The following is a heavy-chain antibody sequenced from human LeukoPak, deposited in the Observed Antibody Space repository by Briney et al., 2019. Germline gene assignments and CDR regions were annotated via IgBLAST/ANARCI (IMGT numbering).Heavy chain of an antibody. Sequence: PGGPLRLSCAPSGFTFSSYAISWVRQAPGKGLEWVSAISGSGGSTYYADSVKGRFTISRDNSKNTLYLQMNSLRAEDTAVYYCAKDGRYSYGKGGDYWGQGTLVTVSS. V-gene: IGHV3-23*01. CDR3: AKDGRYSYGKGGDY. CDR2: ISGSGGST. J-gene: IGHJ4*02. CDR1: GFTFSSYA. D-gene: IGHD5-18*01.